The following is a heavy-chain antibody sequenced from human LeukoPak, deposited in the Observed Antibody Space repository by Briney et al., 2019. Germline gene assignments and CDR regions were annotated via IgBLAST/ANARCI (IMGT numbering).Heavy chain of an antibody. Sequence: GGSLRLSCAASGFTFSTYGMHWVRQAPGKGLEWVAFIRYDGSNKYYADSVKGRFTISRDNSKNTVYLQMNSLRAEDTAVYYCAAPGVPAATYYFDYWGQGTLVTVSS. CDR2: IRYDGSNK. J-gene: IGHJ4*02. CDR3: AAPGVPAATYYFDY. V-gene: IGHV3-30*02. D-gene: IGHD2-2*01. CDR1: GFTFSTYG.